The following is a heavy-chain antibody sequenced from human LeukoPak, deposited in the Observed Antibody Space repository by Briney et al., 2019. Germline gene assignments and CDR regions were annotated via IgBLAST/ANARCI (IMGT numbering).Heavy chain of an antibody. J-gene: IGHJ4*02. CDR1: GFTFSTFD. CDR2: IGPAGDT. Sequence: GSLRLPCAASGFTFSTFDLHWVRQVTGKSLEWVSGIGPAGDTYYSGSVKGRFTISRGNAKTSLYLQMNSLTAGDTAIYYCVRDICNAGRCYLELENWGQGTLVTVAS. V-gene: IGHV3-13*01. D-gene: IGHD2-15*01. CDR3: VRDICNAGRCYLELEN.